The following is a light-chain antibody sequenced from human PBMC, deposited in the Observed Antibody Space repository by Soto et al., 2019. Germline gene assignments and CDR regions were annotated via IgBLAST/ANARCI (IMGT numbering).Light chain of an antibody. CDR1: SSDVGAYNY. CDR3: SSYAGSNHFV. CDR2: EVT. J-gene: IGLJ1*01. Sequence: QSVLTQPPSASGSPRQSVTISCTGTSSDVGAYNYVSWYQQHPGTAPKLVIFEVTKRPSGIPDRFSGSKSGNTASLTVSGLQAEDEADYYRSSYAGSNHFVFGTGTKVTVL. V-gene: IGLV2-8*01.